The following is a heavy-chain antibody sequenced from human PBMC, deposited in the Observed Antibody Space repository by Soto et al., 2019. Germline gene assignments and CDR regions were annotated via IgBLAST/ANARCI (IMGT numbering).Heavy chain of an antibody. CDR1: GFTFSSYA. CDR2: ISSNGGST. J-gene: IGHJ3*02. D-gene: IGHD3-3*01. Sequence: GGSLRLSCAASGFTFSSYAMHWVRQAPGEGLEYVSAISSNGGSTYYANSVKGRFTISRDNSKNTLYLQMGSLRAEDMAVYYCARDSNDFWSGYNDAFDIWGQGTMVTVSS. CDR3: ARDSNDFWSGYNDAFDI. V-gene: IGHV3-64*01.